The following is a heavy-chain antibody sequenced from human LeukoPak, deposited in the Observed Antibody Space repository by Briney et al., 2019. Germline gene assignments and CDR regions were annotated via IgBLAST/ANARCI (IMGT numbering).Heavy chain of an antibody. Sequence: PSETLSLTCTVSGGSINTYYWSWIRQPPGKGLEWIGYIYHSESTNYNPSLKSRVTISGDTSKNQFSLKLSSVTAADTAVYYCARILGGNHGPSFDYWGQGTLVTVSS. CDR2: IYHSEST. CDR3: ARILGGNHGPSFDY. J-gene: IGHJ4*02. D-gene: IGHD3-10*01. V-gene: IGHV4-59*01. CDR1: GGSINTYY.